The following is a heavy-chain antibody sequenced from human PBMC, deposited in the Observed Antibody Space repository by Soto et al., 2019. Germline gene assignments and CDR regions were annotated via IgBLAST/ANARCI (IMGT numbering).Heavy chain of an antibody. CDR3: ARVSSAAMDY. V-gene: IGHV3-7*01. J-gene: IGHJ4*02. Sequence: VKLVESAGGLVQPGGSLTLSCAASGFSLGDYWMRWVRQAPGKGQEWVASINQDGSERKYEDSVKGRFIVSRDNAKNSLWLQMNSLRAEDTAVYYCARVSSAAMDYWGQGILVTVYS. CDR2: INQDGSER. D-gene: IGHD2-2*01. CDR1: GFSLGDYW.